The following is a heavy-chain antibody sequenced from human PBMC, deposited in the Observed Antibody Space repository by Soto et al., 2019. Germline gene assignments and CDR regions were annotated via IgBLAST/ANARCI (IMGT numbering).Heavy chain of an antibody. CDR2: ISAYNGDT. CDR1: GYTFTNYG. V-gene: IGHV1-18*01. Sequence: QVQLLQSGAEVKKPGASVKVSCKASGYTFTNYGITWVRQAPGQGLEWMGWISAYNGDTHYTQRLQGRVTMTTATSTSTAYMELRGLRSDDTAVYYCARVRQLVGCFYYYMDVWGKGTTVTVSS. CDR3: ARVRQLVGCFYYYMDV. D-gene: IGHD6-6*01. J-gene: IGHJ6*03.